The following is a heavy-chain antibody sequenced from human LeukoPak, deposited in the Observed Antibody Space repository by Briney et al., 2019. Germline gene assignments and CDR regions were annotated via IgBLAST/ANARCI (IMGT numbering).Heavy chain of an antibody. CDR3: ARGYYDSSGYYGALLYYYYGMDV. V-gene: IGHV4-39*07. J-gene: IGHJ6*02. CDR2: INHSGST. CDR1: GGSISSSSYY. D-gene: IGHD3-22*01. Sequence: SETLSLTCTVSGGSISSSSYYWSWIRQPPGKGLEWIGEINHSGSTNYNPSLKSRVTISVDTSKNQFSLKLSSVTAADTAVYYCARGYYDSSGYYGALLYYYYGMDVWGQGTTVTVSS.